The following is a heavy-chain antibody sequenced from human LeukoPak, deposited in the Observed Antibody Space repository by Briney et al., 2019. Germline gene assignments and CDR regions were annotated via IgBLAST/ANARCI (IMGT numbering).Heavy chain of an antibody. CDR3: AKEPFDH. Sequence: GGSLRLSCAASGFTFSAFGIHWVRQAAGKGLEWVAFIRYDASKKYHAESVKGRFTVSRSNSKNTLFLQMDSLRPEDTAVYFCAKEPFDHWGQGTLVAVSS. CDR1: GFTFSAFG. J-gene: IGHJ4*02. CDR2: IRYDASKK. V-gene: IGHV3-30*02.